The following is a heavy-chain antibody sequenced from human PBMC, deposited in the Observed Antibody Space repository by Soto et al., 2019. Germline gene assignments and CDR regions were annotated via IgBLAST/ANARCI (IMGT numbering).Heavy chain of an antibody. CDR3: ARIYCSGGSCYLGGDAFDI. V-gene: IGHV4-31*03. D-gene: IGHD2-15*01. CDR1: GGSISSGGYY. Sequence: SQTLSLTCTVSGGSISSGGYYWSWIRQHPGKGLEWIGYIYYSGSTYYNPSLKSRVTISVDTSKNQFSLKLSSVTAADTAVYYCARIYCSGGSCYLGGDAFDIWGQGTMVTVSS. J-gene: IGHJ3*02. CDR2: IYYSGST.